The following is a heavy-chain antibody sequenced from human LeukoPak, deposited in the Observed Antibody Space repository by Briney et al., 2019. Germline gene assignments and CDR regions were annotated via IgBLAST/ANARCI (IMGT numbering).Heavy chain of an antibody. J-gene: IGHJ4*02. CDR2: ILQVGGS. Sequence: SETLSLTCTVSGASFRSIRGDDYYWAWVRQSPGKGLEWIGTILQVGGSHCNPSLKNRVTISADTSKNQFSLKLSSVTAADTAVYFCARRAFSGFDSWGQGILVTVAS. CDR3: ARRAFSGFDS. V-gene: IGHV4-39*01. D-gene: IGHD1-26*01. CDR1: GASFRSIRGDDYY.